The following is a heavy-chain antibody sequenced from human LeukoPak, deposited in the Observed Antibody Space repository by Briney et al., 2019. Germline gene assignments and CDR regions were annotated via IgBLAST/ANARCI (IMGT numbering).Heavy chain of an antibody. Sequence: ASGKVSCKASGGSFNSYVFSWVRQAPGQGLEWMGGIIPIFGRGNYAQKFQGRVTIIADKSTNTVYLELGRLRPEDTALYYCGLSSSWYRYDYWGQGTLVTVSP. CDR1: GGSFNSYV. V-gene: IGHV1-69*06. CDR2: IIPIFGRG. J-gene: IGHJ4*02. CDR3: GLSSSWYRYDY. D-gene: IGHD6-13*01.